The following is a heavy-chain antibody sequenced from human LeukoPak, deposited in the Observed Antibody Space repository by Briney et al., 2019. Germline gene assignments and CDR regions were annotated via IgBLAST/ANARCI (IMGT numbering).Heavy chain of an antibody. CDR3: AREGGQQLGSFDY. J-gene: IGHJ4*02. CDR1: GFTVSSYA. Sequence: GGSLRLSCPAAGFTVSSYAMGCGRQATGKGLKLGAAISGSGGSTYYADSVKGRFALSRDNSKHTLYLQMNSLKAEDTAVYYCAREGGQQLGSFDYWGQGTLVTVSS. V-gene: IGHV3-23*01. CDR2: ISGSGGST. D-gene: IGHD6-13*01.